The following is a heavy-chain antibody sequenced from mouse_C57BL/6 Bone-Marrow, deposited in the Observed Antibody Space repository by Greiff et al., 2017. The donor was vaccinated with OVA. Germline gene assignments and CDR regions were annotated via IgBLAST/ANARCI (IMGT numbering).Heavy chain of an antibody. CDR2: INYDGSST. Sequence: DVKLVESEGGLVQPGSSMKLSCTASGFTFSDYYMAWVRQVPEKGLEWVANINYDGSSTYYLDSLKSRFIISRDNAKNILYLQMSSLKSEDTATYYCARDYYGSGYWYFDVWGTGTTVTVSS. CDR1: GFTFSDYY. J-gene: IGHJ1*03. D-gene: IGHD1-1*01. CDR3: ARDYYGSGYWYFDV. V-gene: IGHV5-16*01.